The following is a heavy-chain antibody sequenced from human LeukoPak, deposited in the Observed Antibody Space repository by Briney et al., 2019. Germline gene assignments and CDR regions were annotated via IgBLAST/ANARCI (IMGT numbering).Heavy chain of an antibody. J-gene: IGHJ4*02. Sequence: SETLSLTCTVSGGSISSYYWSWIRQPPGKGLEWIGYIYTSGSTNYNPSLKSRVTISVDTSKNQFSLKLSSVTAADTAVYHRARHYYGSDVWGYYFDNWGQGTLVAVSS. D-gene: IGHD3-22*01. CDR1: GGSISSYY. CDR2: IYTSGST. CDR3: ARHYYGSDVWGYYFDN. V-gene: IGHV4-4*09.